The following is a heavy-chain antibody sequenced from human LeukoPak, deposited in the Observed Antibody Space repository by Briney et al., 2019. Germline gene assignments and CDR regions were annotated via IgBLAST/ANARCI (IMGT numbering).Heavy chain of an antibody. Sequence: GGSLRLSCAASGFTVSSNCMNWVRQAPGKGLEWVSVIYSGGSTFYADSVKGRFTISRDNSKNTLYLQMNSLRAEDTAVYYCARVDTDVLTGLDYWGQGTLVTVSS. D-gene: IGHD5-18*01. V-gene: IGHV3-53*01. CDR3: ARVDTDVLTGLDY. CDR1: GFTVSSNC. J-gene: IGHJ4*02. CDR2: IYSGGST.